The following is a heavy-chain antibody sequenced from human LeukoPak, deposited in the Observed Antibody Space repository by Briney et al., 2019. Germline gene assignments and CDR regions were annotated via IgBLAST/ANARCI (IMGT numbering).Heavy chain of an antibody. CDR1: GGSISSGGYS. Sequence: PSETLSLTCAVSGGSISSGGYSWSWVRQAPGKGLEWVSAISGSGGSTYYADSVKGRFTISRDNSKNTLYLQMNSLRAEDTAVYYCAKDRYFDWLLGYFDYWGQGTLVTVSS. CDR3: AKDRYFDWLLGYFDY. D-gene: IGHD3-9*01. V-gene: IGHV3-23*01. J-gene: IGHJ4*02. CDR2: ISGSGGST.